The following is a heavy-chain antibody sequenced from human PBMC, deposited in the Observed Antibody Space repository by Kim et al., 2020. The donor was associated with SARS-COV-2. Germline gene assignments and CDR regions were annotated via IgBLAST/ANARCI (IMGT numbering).Heavy chain of an antibody. J-gene: IGHJ4*02. CDR2: IKRDGSEK. Sequence: GGSLRLSCAASGFTFRDYWMSWVRQAPGKGLEWVASIKRDGSEKYYVESVKGRFTVSRDNAKNSLYLQMNSLRAEDTALYYCAGTPRFWGQGTLVTVSS. CDR3: AGTPRF. CDR1: GFTFRDYW. V-gene: IGHV3-7*01.